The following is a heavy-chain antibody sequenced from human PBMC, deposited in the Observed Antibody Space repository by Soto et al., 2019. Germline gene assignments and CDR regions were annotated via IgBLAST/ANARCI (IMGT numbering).Heavy chain of an antibody. Sequence: SETLSLTCTVSGGSISTYYWSWIRQPPGKGLEWIGYIYYSGSTNYNPSPKSRVTISVDTSRNQFSLKLSSVTAADTAVYYCARASGTYDSSGYYGWFDPWGQGTLVTVSS. V-gene: IGHV4-59*01. CDR2: IYYSGST. CDR3: ARASGTYDSSGYYGWFDP. J-gene: IGHJ5*02. D-gene: IGHD3-22*01. CDR1: GGSISTYY.